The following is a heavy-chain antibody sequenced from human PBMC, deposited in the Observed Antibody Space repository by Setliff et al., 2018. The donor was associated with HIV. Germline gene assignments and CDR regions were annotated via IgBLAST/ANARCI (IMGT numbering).Heavy chain of an antibody. CDR3: AKDNNIWSGYYYYYYMDV. V-gene: IGHV3-23*01. CDR1: GFTFSDYA. J-gene: IGHJ6*03. CDR2: ITGSEGST. D-gene: IGHD3-3*01. Sequence: PGGSLRLSCTASGFTFSDYAMSWVRQAPGKGLEWVSAITGSEGSTYHADYVKGRFTISRDNSKNTLYLQMNSLRAEETAVYYCAKDNNIWSGYYYYYYMDVWGKGTTVTVSS.